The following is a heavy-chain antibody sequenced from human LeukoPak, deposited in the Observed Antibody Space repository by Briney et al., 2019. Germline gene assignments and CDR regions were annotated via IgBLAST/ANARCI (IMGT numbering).Heavy chain of an antibody. CDR1: GGSISSYY. J-gene: IGHJ4*02. V-gene: IGHV4-59*08. CDR3: ARQGYYGSGSLIDY. CDR2: IYYSGST. Sequence: SETLSLTCTVSGGSISSYYWSWIRQPPGKGLEWIGYIYYSGSTNYNPSPKSRVTISVDTSKNQFSLKLSSVTAADTAVYYCARQGYYGSGSLIDYWGQGTLVTVSS. D-gene: IGHD3-10*01.